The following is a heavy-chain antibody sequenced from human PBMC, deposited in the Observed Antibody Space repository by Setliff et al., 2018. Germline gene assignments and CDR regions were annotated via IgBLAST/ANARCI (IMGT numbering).Heavy chain of an antibody. Sequence: SETLSLTCAVSGVSVNSLTWWSWVRQSPGKGLEWIGHIYHDGNTKSYPSVHFNQSLKSRVTMSVDKSKNHFSLELTSVTAADTAVYYCARGGGGYHAASWGQGILVTVPQ. J-gene: IGHJ5*02. CDR1: GVSVNSLTW. V-gene: IGHV4-4*02. CDR3: ARGGGGYHAAS. CDR2: IYHDGNT. D-gene: IGHD2-2*01.